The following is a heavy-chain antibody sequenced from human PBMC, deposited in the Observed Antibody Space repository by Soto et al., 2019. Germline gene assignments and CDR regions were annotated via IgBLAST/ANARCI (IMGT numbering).Heavy chain of an antibody. CDR1: GFTFSSYA. J-gene: IGHJ4*02. Sequence: QVQLVESGGGVVQPGRSLRLSCAASGFTFSSYAMHWVRQAPGKGLEWVAVISYDGSNKYYADTVKGRFTIARDNSKNTVYLQVNSLRSEHTAVYYCARDGISIAAAYWGKGTMETVSS. D-gene: IGHD6-13*01. CDR3: ARDGISIAAAY. CDR2: ISYDGSNK. V-gene: IGHV3-30-3*01.